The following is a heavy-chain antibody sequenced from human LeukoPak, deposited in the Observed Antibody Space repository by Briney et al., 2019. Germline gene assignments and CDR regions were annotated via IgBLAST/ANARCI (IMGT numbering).Heavy chain of an antibody. J-gene: IGHJ3*02. CDR2: IYSGGST. Sequence: PGGSLRLSCAASGFTVSSNYMSWVRQAPGKGLEWVSVIYSGGSTYYADSVKGRFTISRDNSKNTLYLQMNSLRAEDTAVYYCARAGGCSGGSCYNHDSDAFDIWGQGTMVTVSS. D-gene: IGHD2-15*01. CDR1: GFTVSSNY. CDR3: ARAGGCSGGSCYNHDSDAFDI. V-gene: IGHV3-66*01.